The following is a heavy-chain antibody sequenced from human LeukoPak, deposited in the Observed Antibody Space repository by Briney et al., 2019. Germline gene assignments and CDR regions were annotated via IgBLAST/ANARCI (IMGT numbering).Heavy chain of an antibody. D-gene: IGHD3-3*01. CDR2: INTYNGTT. V-gene: IGHV1-18*01. CDR3: VRVREGDNDYYEGFFDC. CDR1: GYTFTNYD. Sequence: ASVTVSFKASGYTFTNYDISWVRQAPGQGGDWMGRINTYNGTTNYAQKLQGRVTITTDTSTSTAYMELGSLRSDDTALYYCVRVREGDNDYYEGFFDCWGQGTLVTVSS. J-gene: IGHJ4*02.